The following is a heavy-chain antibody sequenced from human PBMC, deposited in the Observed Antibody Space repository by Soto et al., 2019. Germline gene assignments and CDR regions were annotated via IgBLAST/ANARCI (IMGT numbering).Heavy chain of an antibody. CDR2: IYPGDSDT. D-gene: IGHD6-19*01. Sequence: GESLKISCKGSGYSFTSYWIGWVRQMPGKGLEWMGIIYPGDSDTRYSPSFQGQVTISADKSISTAYLQWSSLKASDTAMYYCARPPQHSSGWYNGMDVWGQGTTVTVSS. CDR1: GYSFTSYW. J-gene: IGHJ6*02. CDR3: ARPPQHSSGWYNGMDV. V-gene: IGHV5-51*01.